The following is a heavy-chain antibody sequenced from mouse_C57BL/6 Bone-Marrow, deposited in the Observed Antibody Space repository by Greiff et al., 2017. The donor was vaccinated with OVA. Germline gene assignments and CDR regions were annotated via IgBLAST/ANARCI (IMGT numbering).Heavy chain of an antibody. D-gene: IGHD2-3*01. Sequence: QVQLQQSGPELVKPGASVKISCKASGYSFTSYYIHWVKQRPGQGLEWIGWIYPGSGNTKYNEKFKGKATLTADTSSSPAYMQLSSLTSEDSAVYYCARVWLLREYFDVWGTGTTVTVSS. J-gene: IGHJ1*03. CDR2: IYPGSGNT. CDR3: ARVWLLREYFDV. V-gene: IGHV1-66*01. CDR1: GYSFTSYY.